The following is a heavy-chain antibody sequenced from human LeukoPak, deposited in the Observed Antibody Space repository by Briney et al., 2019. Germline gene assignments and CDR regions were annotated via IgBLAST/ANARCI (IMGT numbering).Heavy chain of an antibody. Sequence: GGSLRLSCAASGFTFSSYGMHWVRQAPGKGLEWVAVIWYGGSNKYYADSVKGRFTISRDNSKNTLYLQMNSLRAEDTAVYYCARERASGYGGNSGVAFDIWGQGTMVTVSS. CDR2: IWYGGSNK. J-gene: IGHJ3*02. D-gene: IGHD4-23*01. CDR3: ARERASGYGGNSGVAFDI. V-gene: IGHV3-33*08. CDR1: GFTFSSYG.